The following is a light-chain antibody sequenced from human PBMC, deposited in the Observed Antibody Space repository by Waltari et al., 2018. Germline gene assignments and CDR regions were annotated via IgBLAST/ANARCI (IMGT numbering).Light chain of an antibody. J-gene: IGKJ2*01. CDR1: RDISNN. CDR2: DAA. Sequence: DIQMTQSPSSLSASVGDRVPITCQARRDISNNLNWYQQKPGRAPKLLIYDAAKLETGVPSRFSGSGSGTHFTFTISNLQPEDIATYYCQRHDNLSYTFGQGTKLVIK. V-gene: IGKV1-33*01. CDR3: QRHDNLSYT.